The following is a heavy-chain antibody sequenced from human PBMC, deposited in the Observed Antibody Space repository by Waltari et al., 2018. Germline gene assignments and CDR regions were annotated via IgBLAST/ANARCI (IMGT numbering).Heavy chain of an antibody. J-gene: IGHJ4*02. Sequence: EVQLVESGGGLVQPGGSLRLSREASGLPFSSSWMHWGRQVPGKGRVWVGRITGDGSGTTYAASVKGRFTISRDNAKNTLFLQMNSLRDEDTAVYYCVRYVVVTAGDYWGQGTLVAVSS. V-gene: IGHV3-74*03. CDR3: VRYVVVTAGDY. CDR1: GLPFSSSW. CDR2: ITGDGSGT. D-gene: IGHD2-21*02.